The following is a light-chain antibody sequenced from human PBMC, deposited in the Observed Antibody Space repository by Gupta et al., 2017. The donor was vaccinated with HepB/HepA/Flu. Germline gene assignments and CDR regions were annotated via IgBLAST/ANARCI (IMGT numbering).Light chain of an antibody. CDR2: GNS. V-gene: IGLV1-40*01. CDR1: SSNIGAGYD. CDR3: QSYDSSLRVV. J-gene: IGLJ2*01. Sequence: QSVLTQPPSVSAAPGQRVTISCTGSSSNIGAGYDVHWYQQLPGTAPKLRNDGNSNRPSGVPDRFSGSKSGTPASLAITGLQAEDEADDYCQSYDSSLRVVFGGGTKLTVL.